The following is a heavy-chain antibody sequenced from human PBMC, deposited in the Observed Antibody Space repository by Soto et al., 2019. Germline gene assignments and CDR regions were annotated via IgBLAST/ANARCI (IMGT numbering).Heavy chain of an antibody. Sequence: SVKVSCKASGGTFSSYAISWVRQAPGQGLEWMGGIIPIFGTANYAQKFQGRVTITADESTSTAYMELSSLRSEDTAVYYCASGIVVVPAAIYYYYGMDVWGQGTTVTVSS. CDR3: ASGIVVVPAAIYYYYGMDV. CDR2: IIPIFGTA. V-gene: IGHV1-69*13. CDR1: GGTFSSYA. J-gene: IGHJ6*02. D-gene: IGHD2-2*02.